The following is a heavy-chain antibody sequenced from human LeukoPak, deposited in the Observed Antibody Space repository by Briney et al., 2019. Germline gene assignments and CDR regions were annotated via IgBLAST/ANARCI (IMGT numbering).Heavy chain of an antibody. J-gene: IGHJ4*02. Sequence: ASVKVSCKASGYTFTSYGISWVRQAPGQGLEWMGWISAYNGNTNYAQKLQGRVTMTTDTSTSTAYMELRGLRSDDTAVYYCARDGPAGPVYSGSYYVYWGQGTLVTVSS. D-gene: IGHD1-26*01. CDR1: GYTFTSYG. CDR3: ARDGPAGPVYSGSYYVY. V-gene: IGHV1-18*01. CDR2: ISAYNGNT.